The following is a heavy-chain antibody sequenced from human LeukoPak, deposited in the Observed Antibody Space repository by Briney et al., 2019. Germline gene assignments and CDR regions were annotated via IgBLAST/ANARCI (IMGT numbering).Heavy chain of an antibody. V-gene: IGHV4-61*05. J-gene: IGHJ4*02. CDR3: ARAPYYYDRVDY. CDR1: GGSISSSSYY. D-gene: IGHD3-22*01. Sequence: SETLSLTCTVSGGSISSSSYYWGWIRQPPGKGLEWIGYIYYSGSTNYNPSLKSRVTISVDTSENQFSLNLSSVTAADTAVYYCARAPYYYDRVDYWGQGTLVTVSS. CDR2: IYYSGST.